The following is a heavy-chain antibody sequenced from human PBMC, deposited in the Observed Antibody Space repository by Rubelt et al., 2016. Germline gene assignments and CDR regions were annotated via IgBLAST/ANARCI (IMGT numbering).Heavy chain of an antibody. CDR2: INPSGGST. CDR3: ARTKTVEMATIPLAY. D-gene: IGHD5-24*01. J-gene: IGHJ4*02. V-gene: IGHV1-46*01. CDR1: GGTFSSYA. Sequence: QVQLVQSGAEVKKPGSSVKVSCKASGGTFSSYAISWVRQAPGQGLEWMGIINPSGGSTRYAQKFQGRVPMTRDTSTSTVYMELSSLRSEDTAVYYCARTKTVEMATIPLAYWGQGTLVTVSS.